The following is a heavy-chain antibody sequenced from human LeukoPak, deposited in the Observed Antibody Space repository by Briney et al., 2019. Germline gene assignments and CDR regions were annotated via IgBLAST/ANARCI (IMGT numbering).Heavy chain of an antibody. Sequence: RTGGSLRLSCAASGFTFSSYAMHWVRQAPGKGLEWVAVISYDGSNKYYADSVKGRFTISRDNSKNTLYLQMNSLRAEDTAVYYCASRTYSSGWLFDYWGQGTLVTVSS. CDR3: ASRTYSSGWLFDY. CDR2: ISYDGSNK. CDR1: GFTFSSYA. V-gene: IGHV3-30-3*01. J-gene: IGHJ4*02. D-gene: IGHD6-19*01.